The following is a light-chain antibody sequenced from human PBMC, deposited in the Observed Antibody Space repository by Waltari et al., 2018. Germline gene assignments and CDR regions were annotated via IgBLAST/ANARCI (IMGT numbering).Light chain of an antibody. J-gene: IGLJ2*01. V-gene: IGLV2-11*01. Sequence: QSALTQPRSVSGSPGQSVTISCPGTNSDVGGYDFVSWYQQYPGKAPKLIIYDVYKRPPGVPDRFSGAKSGNTASLSISGLLNEDEADFYCCSYAGADSSVLFGGGTTLTVL. CDR3: CSYAGADSSVL. CDR1: NSDVGGYDF. CDR2: DVY.